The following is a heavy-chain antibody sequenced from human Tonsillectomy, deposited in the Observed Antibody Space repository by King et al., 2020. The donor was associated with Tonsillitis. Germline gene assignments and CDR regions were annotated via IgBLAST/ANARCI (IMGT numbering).Heavy chain of an antibody. CDR2: IYYSGST. CDR3: ARVHDSSGYQPTTPYMDV. CDR1: GGSINSGGYS. J-gene: IGHJ6*02. D-gene: IGHD3-22*01. V-gene: IGHV4-30-4*07. Sequence: QLQESGPGLVKPSQTLSITCAVSGGSINSGGYSWSWIRQPPGKGLEWIGYIYYSGSTYYNPSLKSRVTISVNTSKNQLSLNLSSVTAADTAVYYCARVHDSSGYQPTTPYMDVWGQGTTVTVSS.